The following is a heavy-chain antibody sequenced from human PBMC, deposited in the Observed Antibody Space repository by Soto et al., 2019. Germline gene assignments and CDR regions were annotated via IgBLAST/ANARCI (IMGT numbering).Heavy chain of an antibody. Sequence: ASVKVSCKASGYTFTSYDINWVRQATGQGLEWMGWMNPNSGNTGYAQKFQGRVTMTRNTSISTAYMELSSLRSEDTAVYYCVTGGRAARHRYYHYGMDVWGQGTTVNVSS. CDR2: MNPNSGNT. V-gene: IGHV1-8*01. J-gene: IGHJ6*02. CDR1: GYTFTSYD. D-gene: IGHD6-6*01. CDR3: VTGGRAARHRYYHYGMDV.